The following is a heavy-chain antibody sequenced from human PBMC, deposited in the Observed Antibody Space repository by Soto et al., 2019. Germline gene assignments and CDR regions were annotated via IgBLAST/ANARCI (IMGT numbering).Heavy chain of an antibody. CDR3: ARDSEYCSGGSCYSSAFDI. Sequence: GGSLRLSCAASGFTFSSYWMHWVRQAPGKGLEWVSSISSSSSYIYYADSVKGRFTISRDNAKNSLYLQMNSLRAEDTAVYYCARDSEYCSGGSCYSSAFDIWGQGTMVTVSS. D-gene: IGHD2-15*01. CDR2: ISSSSSYI. CDR1: GFTFSSYW. V-gene: IGHV3-21*01. J-gene: IGHJ3*02.